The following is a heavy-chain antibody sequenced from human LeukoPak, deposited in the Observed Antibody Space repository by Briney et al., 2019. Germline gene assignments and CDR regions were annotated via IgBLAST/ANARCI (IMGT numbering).Heavy chain of an antibody. CDR2: IYFSGRT. V-gene: IGHV4-39*01. Sequence: SETLSLTCSVAGDSVSRSDSDWDWIRQPPGKGLEWIVTIYFSGRTYYSPSLKSRVTMSVDPSNNQFSLNLRSVTAADTAVYYCARRRYYDGSGYLEWGQGTLLSVSS. CDR3: ARRRYYDGSGYLE. CDR1: GDSVSRSDSD. J-gene: IGHJ1*01. D-gene: IGHD3-22*01.